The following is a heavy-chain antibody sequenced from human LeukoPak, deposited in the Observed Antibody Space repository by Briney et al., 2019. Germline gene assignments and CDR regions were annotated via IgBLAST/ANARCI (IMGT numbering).Heavy chain of an antibody. J-gene: IGHJ4*02. D-gene: IGHD3-9*01. CDR1: GFTFSSYS. Sequence: GGSLRLSCAASGFTFSSYSMNWVRQVPGKGLEWVSYISSSSSTIYYADSVKGRFTISRDNAKNSLYLQMNSLRAEDTAVYYCAKVSESNYDFLTGYYTPYYFDYWGQGTLVTVSS. CDR2: ISSSSSTI. V-gene: IGHV3-48*01. CDR3: AKVSESNYDFLTGYYTPYYFDY.